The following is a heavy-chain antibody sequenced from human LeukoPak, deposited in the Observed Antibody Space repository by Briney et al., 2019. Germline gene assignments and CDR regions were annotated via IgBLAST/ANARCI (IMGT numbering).Heavy chain of an antibody. J-gene: IGHJ6*02. Sequence: GMSLRLSRAVSGFTFSSHAMNWVRQAPGEGLEWISGINVRSTGTYYADSVKGRFTVSRDDSKNTLYLQMNTLSVEDTAVYYCAKLLGTTWPMWGLDVWGQGTTVTVSS. CDR3: AKLLGTTWPMWGLDV. V-gene: IGHV3-23*01. CDR2: INVRSTGT. D-gene: IGHD1-14*01. CDR1: GFTFSSHA.